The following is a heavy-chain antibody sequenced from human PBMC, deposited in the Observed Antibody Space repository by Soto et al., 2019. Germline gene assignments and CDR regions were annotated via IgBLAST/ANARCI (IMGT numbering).Heavy chain of an antibody. J-gene: IGHJ6*02. D-gene: IGHD3-3*01. V-gene: IGHV6-1*01. CDR2: TYYRSKWYN. CDR3: ARDPYYDFWSGYSDGMDV. CDR1: GDSVSSNSAA. Sequence: QTLSLTCAISGDSVSSNSAAWNWIRQSPSRGLEWLGRTYYRSKWYNDYAVSVKSRITINPDTSKNQFSLQLNSVTPEDTAVYYCARDPYYDFWSGYSDGMDVWGQGTTVTVSS.